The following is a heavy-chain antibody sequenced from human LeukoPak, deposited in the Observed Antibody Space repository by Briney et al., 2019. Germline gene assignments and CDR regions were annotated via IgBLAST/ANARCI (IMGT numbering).Heavy chain of an antibody. Sequence: ASVKVSCKASGYTFTNYGISWVRQAPGQGLLWMGWISGYNGYTRYTQNLQGRVTMTTDTSTSTAYMDLRSLRSDDTAVYYCARDLTHRRYYDNSGYQIVPAFWGQGTLVTVSS. CDR2: ISGYNGYT. CDR1: GYTFTNYG. J-gene: IGHJ4*02. V-gene: IGHV1-18*01. CDR3: ARDLTHRRYYDNSGYQIVPAF. D-gene: IGHD3-22*01.